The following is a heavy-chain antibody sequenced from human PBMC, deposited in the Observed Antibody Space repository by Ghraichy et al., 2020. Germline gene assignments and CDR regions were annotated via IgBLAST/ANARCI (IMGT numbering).Heavy chain of an antibody. CDR3: AKDIVSDSWQTMDV. J-gene: IGHJ6*02. D-gene: IGHD2-21*01. CDR1: GFTFDDYA. CDR2: ISWNSGSI. Sequence: GGSLRLSCAASGFTFDDYAMHWVRQAPGKGLEWVSGISWNSGSIGYADSVMGRFTISRDNAKNSLYLQMNSLRAEDTALYYCAKDIVSDSWQTMDVWGQGATVTVSS. V-gene: IGHV3-9*01.